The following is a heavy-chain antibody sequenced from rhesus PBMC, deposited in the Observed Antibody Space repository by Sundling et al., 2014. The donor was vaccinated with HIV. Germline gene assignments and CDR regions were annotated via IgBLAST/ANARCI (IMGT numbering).Heavy chain of an antibody. V-gene: IGHV4-173*01. CDR2: IYDSGGST. CDR1: GGSISNNY. Sequence: QLQLQESGPGLVKPSETLSITCAVSGGSISNNYWNWIRQAPGKGLEWIGRIYDSGGSTNYNPSLKSRVTISIDTSKNQFSLKLTSVTAADTAVYYCARSTYRAYDVWGPGVLVTVSS. D-gene: IGHD1-38*01. CDR3: ARSTYRAYDV. J-gene: IGHJ5-1*01.